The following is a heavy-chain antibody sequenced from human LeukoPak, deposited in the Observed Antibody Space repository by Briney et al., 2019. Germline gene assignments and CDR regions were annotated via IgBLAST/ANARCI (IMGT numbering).Heavy chain of an antibody. CDR1: EFTFSSFA. D-gene: IGHD3-16*01. J-gene: IGHJ6*02. V-gene: IGHV3-7*03. Sequence: TGGSLRLSCAASEFTFSSFAMSWVRQAPGKGLEWVASINHNGNVNYYVDSVKGRFTISRDNAKNSLYLQMSNLRAEDTAVYFCARGGGLDVWGQGATVTVSS. CDR2: INHNGNVN. CDR3: ARGGGLDV.